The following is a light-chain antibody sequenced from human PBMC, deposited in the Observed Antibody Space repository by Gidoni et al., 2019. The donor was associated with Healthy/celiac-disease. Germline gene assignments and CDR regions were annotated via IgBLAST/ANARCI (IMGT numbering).Light chain of an antibody. J-gene: IGLJ1*01. Sequence: QPALTQPASVSGSPGQSITISCTGTSSDVCCYNYVSWYQQHPGKAPKLMIYDVSNRPSGVSNRFSGSKSGNTASLTISGLQAEDEADYYCSSYTSSSTLGVFGTGTKVTVL. CDR2: DVS. CDR1: SSDVCCYNY. CDR3: SSYTSSSTLGV. V-gene: IGLV2-14*03.